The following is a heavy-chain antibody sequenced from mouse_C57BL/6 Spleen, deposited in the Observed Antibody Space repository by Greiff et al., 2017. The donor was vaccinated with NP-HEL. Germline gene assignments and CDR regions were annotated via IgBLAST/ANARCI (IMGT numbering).Heavy chain of an antibody. J-gene: IGHJ4*01. Sequence: VQLQQSGAELVMPGASVKLSCTASGYTFTSYWMHWVKQRPGQGLEWIGEIDPSDSYTNYNQKFKGKSTLTVDKSTSTAYMQLSSLTSEDAAVYYCACSPYCCSSCAMDYWGQGTSVTVSS. CDR3: ACSPYCCSSCAMDY. CDR2: IDPSDSYT. D-gene: IGHD1-1*01. CDR1: GYTFTSYW. V-gene: IGHV1-69*01.